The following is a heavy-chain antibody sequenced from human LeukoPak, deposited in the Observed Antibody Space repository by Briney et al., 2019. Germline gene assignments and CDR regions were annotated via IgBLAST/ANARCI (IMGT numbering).Heavy chain of an antibody. CDR2: IYYSGST. Sequence: SETLSLTCTVSGGSISSYYWSWIRQPPGKGLEWIGYIYYSGSTNYNPSLKSRVTISVDTSKNQFSLKLSSVTAADTAVYYCARFTQWVAAAGTWWWFDPWGQGTLVTVSS. J-gene: IGHJ5*02. V-gene: IGHV4-59*01. CDR3: ARFTQWVAAAGTWWWFDP. D-gene: IGHD6-13*01. CDR1: GGSISSYY.